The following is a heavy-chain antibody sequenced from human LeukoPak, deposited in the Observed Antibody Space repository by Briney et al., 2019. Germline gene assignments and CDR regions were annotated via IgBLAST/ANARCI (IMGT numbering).Heavy chain of an antibody. D-gene: IGHD3-10*01. Sequence: SETLSLTCGVYGGSFSGYYWSWIRQPPGKGLEWIGGITHSGNTNYNPSLKSRVTISEDTSKSQFSLKLSSVTAADTAVYYCARGYYYASSPFDYWGQGTLVTVSS. CDR3: ARGYYYASSPFDY. J-gene: IGHJ4*02. V-gene: IGHV4-34*01. CDR1: GGSFSGYY. CDR2: ITHSGNT.